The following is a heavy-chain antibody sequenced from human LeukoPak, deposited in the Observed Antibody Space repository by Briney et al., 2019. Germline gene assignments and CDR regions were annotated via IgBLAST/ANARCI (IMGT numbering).Heavy chain of an antibody. V-gene: IGHV3-15*07. J-gene: IGHJ4*02. CDR3: TTVDSSGWYYFDY. CDR1: GFIFSDYL. Sequence: GGSLRLSCAASGFIFSDYLVHWVRQAPGKGLDWVSRVSSGGYSTDYAAPVKGRFTISRDDSKNTLYLQMNSLKTEDTAVYYCTTVDSSGWYYFDYWGQGTLVTVSS. CDR2: VSSGGYST. D-gene: IGHD6-19*01.